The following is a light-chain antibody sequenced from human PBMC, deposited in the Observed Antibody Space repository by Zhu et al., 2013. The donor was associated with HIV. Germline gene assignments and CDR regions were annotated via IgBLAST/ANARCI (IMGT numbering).Light chain of an antibody. Sequence: EVVLTQSPGTVSLSPGERVTLSCRASQSVSRYLAWYQHKPGQAPRLLIYDASNRATGIPDTFSGSGSETDFTLTISRLEPEDFAVYYCYQYQSAPPYSFGPGDQAGDQT. V-gene: IGKV3-20*01. J-gene: IGKJ2*03. CDR3: YQYQSAPPYS. CDR2: DAS. CDR1: QSVSRY.